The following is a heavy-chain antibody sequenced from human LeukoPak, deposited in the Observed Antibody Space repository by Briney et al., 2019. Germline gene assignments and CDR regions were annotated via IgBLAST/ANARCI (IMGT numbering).Heavy chain of an antibody. J-gene: IGHJ4*02. CDR1: GGSISSGDYY. V-gene: IGHV4-30-4*01. CDR2: IYYSGST. D-gene: IGHD2-2*01. Sequence: PSETLSLTCTVSGGSISSGDYYWSWIRQPPGKGLEWIGYIYYSGSTYYNPSLKSRVTISEDTSKNQFSLKLSSVTAADTAVYYCARGLRWLPAAPFDYWGQGTLVTVSS. CDR3: ARGLRWLPAAPFDY.